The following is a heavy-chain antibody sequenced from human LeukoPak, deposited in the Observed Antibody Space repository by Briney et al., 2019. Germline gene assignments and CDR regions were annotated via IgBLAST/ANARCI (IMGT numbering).Heavy chain of an antibody. Sequence: GGSLRLSCAASGFTFSSYGMHWVRQAPGKGLEWVAFIRYDGSNKYYADSVKGRFTISRDNSKNTLYLQMNSLRAEDTAVYFCAKDTTAWWYHRAYMNVWGKGTTVTVSS. J-gene: IGHJ6*03. CDR2: IRYDGSNK. CDR3: AKDTTAWWYHRAYMNV. V-gene: IGHV3-30*02. CDR1: GFTFSSYG. D-gene: IGHD2-15*01.